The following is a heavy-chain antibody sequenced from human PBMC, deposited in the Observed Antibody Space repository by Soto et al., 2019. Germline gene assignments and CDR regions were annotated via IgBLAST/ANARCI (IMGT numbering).Heavy chain of an antibody. D-gene: IGHD3-16*01. CDR3: AKDTRYADHVRRFDS. J-gene: IGHJ5*01. CDR2: ITSSGGRT. V-gene: IGHV3-23*01. CDR1: GFTFSSYA. Sequence: GGSLRLSCTASGFTFSSYAMTWVRQAPGRGLEGVSGITSSGGRTYYADSVKGRFTISRDNSKSTLYLQMNSLRAEDTAVYYCAKDTRYADHVRRFDSWGQGTLVTVSS.